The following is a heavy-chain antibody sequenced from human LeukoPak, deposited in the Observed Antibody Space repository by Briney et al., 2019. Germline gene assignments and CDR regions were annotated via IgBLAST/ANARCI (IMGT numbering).Heavy chain of an antibody. V-gene: IGHV3-73*01. Sequence: GGSLKLSCAASGFTFSGSGMHWVRQASGKGLEWIGRIRTKVNSYATACAASVKGRFTISRDDSKNTAYLQMDSLKTEDTAVYYCSRGISGYGMDVWGQGTTVTVSS. J-gene: IGHJ6*02. D-gene: IGHD6-13*01. CDR1: GFTFSGSG. CDR3: SRGISGYGMDV. CDR2: IRTKVNSYAT.